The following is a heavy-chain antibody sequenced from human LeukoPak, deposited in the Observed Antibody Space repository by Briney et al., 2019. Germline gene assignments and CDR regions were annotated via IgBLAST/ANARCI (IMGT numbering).Heavy chain of an antibody. D-gene: IGHD2-15*01. CDR1: GFTFSSYG. Sequence: PGGSLRLSCAASGFTFSSYGMTWVRQAPGKGLEWVSGISGSGGSTYYEDSVKGRFTISRDNSKNTLYLQMNSLRAEDTAVYYCAQNSGGTCYSHLDYWGQGTLVTVSS. CDR2: ISGSGGST. J-gene: IGHJ4*02. V-gene: IGHV3-23*01. CDR3: AQNSGGTCYSHLDY.